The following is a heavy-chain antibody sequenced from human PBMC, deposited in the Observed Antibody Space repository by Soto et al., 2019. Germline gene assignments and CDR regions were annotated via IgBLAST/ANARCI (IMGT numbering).Heavy chain of an antibody. J-gene: IGHJ6*02. CDR1: GRTFSSYS. Sequence: QVQLVQSGAEVKKPGSSVKVSCEASGRTFSSYSIIWVRQAPGQGLEWMGRITPVLGIANYAQKFQGRVTITAHKPTSTAYMDLSSLTFEDTAVYYCARGGAVAGDPNLQRYYYGMDVWGQGTTVTVSS. D-gene: IGHD6-19*01. V-gene: IGHV1-69*02. CDR2: ITPVLGIA. CDR3: ARGGAVAGDPNLQRYYYGMDV.